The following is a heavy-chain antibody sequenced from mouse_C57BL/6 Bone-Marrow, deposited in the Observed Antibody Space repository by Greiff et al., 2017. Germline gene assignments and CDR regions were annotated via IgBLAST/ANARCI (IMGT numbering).Heavy chain of an antibody. J-gene: IGHJ2*01. V-gene: IGHV1-69*01. CDR2: LDPSDSYT. D-gene: IGHD4-1*01. Sequence: VQLQPPGAELVMPGASVKLSCKASGYTFTSYWMHWVKQRPGQGLEWIGELDPSDSYTNYNQKFKGKSTLTVDKSSSTAYMQLSSLTSEDSAVXYCAPLTGLFDYWGQGTTLTVSS. CDR1: GYTFTSYW. CDR3: APLTGLFDY.